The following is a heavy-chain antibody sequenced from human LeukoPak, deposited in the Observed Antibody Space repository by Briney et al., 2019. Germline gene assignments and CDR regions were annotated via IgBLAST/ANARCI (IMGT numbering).Heavy chain of an antibody. CDR3: TTQRPNLRPFYGMDV. CDR2: IKSKTDGGTT. D-gene: IGHD5-24*01. V-gene: IGHV3-15*01. Sequence: GGSLRLSCAASGFTFSNAWMSWVRQAPGKGLEWVGRIKSKTDGGTTDYAAPVKGRFTISRDDSKNTLYLQMNSLKTEDTAVYYCTTQRPNLRPFYGMDVWGQGTTVTVSS. CDR1: GFTFSNAW. J-gene: IGHJ6*02.